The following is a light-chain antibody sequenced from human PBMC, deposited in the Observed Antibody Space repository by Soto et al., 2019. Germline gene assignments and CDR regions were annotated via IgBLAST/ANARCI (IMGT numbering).Light chain of an antibody. CDR1: QRVSNSY. CDR3: QQYATSPRT. V-gene: IGKV3-20*01. J-gene: IGKJ1*01. CDR2: GAF. Sequence: EIVLTQSPGTLSLSPGERVTLYCKASQRVSNSYLAWYQQRPGQAPRPLIYGAFSRATDAPDRFSGSESGTEFTLTIDRLAPEDSAVYFCQQYATSPRTFGQGTKVEVK.